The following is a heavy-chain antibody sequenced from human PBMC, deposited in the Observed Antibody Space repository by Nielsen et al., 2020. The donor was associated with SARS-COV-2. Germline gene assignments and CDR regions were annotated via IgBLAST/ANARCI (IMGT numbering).Heavy chain of an antibody. V-gene: IGHV3-30*03. CDR1: GFTFSSYG. Sequence: GGSLRLSCAASGFTFSSYGMHWVRQAPGKGLEWVAVISYDGSNKYYADSVKGRFTISRDNSKNTLYLQMNSLRAEDTAVYYCARDDYDYVWGSYDFDYWGQGTLVTVSS. CDR3: ARDDYDYVWGSYDFDY. CDR2: ISYDGSNK. D-gene: IGHD3-16*01. J-gene: IGHJ4*02.